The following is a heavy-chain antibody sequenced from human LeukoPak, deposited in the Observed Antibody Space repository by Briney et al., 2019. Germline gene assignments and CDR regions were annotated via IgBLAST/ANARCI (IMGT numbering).Heavy chain of an antibody. D-gene: IGHD1-26*01. CDR3: ARDPRGIVGATSDI. J-gene: IGHJ3*02. CDR2: ISSSGSTI. Sequence: GGSLRLSCAASGFTFSSYEMNWVRQTPGKGLEWVSYISSSGSTIYYADSAKGRFTISRDNSKNTLYLQMNSLRAEDTAVYYCARDPRGIVGATSDIWGQGTMVTVSS. CDR1: GFTFSSYE. V-gene: IGHV3-48*03.